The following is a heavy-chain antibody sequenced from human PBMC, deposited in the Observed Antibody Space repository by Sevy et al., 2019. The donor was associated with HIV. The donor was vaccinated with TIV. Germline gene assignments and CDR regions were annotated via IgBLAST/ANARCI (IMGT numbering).Heavy chain of an antibody. CDR1: GFTFSSSI. CDR3: ARSDYGDYVGWFDP. D-gene: IGHD4-17*01. J-gene: IGHJ5*02. V-gene: IGHV3-48*02. CDR2: ISGTGSTI. Sequence: GGSLRLSCAASGFTFSSSIINWVRQAPGKGLEWVSSISGTGSTIYYADSVKGRFTISRDNAMNSLYLEMHSLRDEDTAVYYCARSDYGDYVGWFDPWGQGTLVTVSS.